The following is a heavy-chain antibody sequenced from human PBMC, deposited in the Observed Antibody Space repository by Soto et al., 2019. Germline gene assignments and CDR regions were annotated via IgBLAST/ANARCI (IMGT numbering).Heavy chain of an antibody. V-gene: IGHV4-59*08. CDR1: GGSISSYY. Sequence: SETLSLTCTVSGGSISSYYWSWIRQPPGKGLEWIGYIYYSGSTNYNPSLKSRVTISVDTSKNQFSLKLSSVTAADTAVYYCAGGGEGWYFDLWGRGTLVTVSS. J-gene: IGHJ2*01. D-gene: IGHD3-16*01. CDR2: IYYSGST. CDR3: AGGGEGWYFDL.